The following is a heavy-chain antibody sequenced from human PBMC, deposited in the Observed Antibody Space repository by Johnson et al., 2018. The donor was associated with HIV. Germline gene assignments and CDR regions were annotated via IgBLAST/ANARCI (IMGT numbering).Heavy chain of an antibody. D-gene: IGHD2-21*02. CDR3: ARGGAYCGGDCNAFDI. Sequence: QMQLVESGGGVVQPGRSLRLSCAASGFTFSAYGMHWVRQAPGKGLEWVAVISYDGSNKYYADSVKGRFTISRDNSKNTLYLQMNSLRAEDTAVYYCARGGAYCGGDCNAFDIWGQGTMVTVSS. CDR1: GFTFSAYG. V-gene: IGHV3-30*19. J-gene: IGHJ3*02. CDR2: ISYDGSNK.